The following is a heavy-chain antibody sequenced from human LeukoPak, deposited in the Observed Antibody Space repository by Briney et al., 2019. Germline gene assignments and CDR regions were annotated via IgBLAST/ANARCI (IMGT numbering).Heavy chain of an antibody. CDR3: AKDRPNYHESNGHYYRPNGDY. CDR1: GFTFNIYS. J-gene: IGHJ4*02. V-gene: IGHV3-23*01. D-gene: IGHD3-22*01. Sequence: GGSLRVSCAASGFTFNIYSMSWVRQAPGKGLECVSSITSSGDATFYADSVKDRFTISRDNSKNTLYLQMSRLRAEDTAVYYCAKDRPNYHESNGHYYRPNGDYWGQRTLVTVSS. CDR2: ITSSGDAT.